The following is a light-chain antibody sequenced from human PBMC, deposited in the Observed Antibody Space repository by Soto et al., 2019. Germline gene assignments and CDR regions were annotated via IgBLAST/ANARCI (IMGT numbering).Light chain of an antibody. CDR1: QGVRSY. V-gene: IGKV1-9*01. CDR3: QQYDNLPLT. J-gene: IGKJ3*01. Sequence: IQLTQSPSSLSASVGDRVTITCRASQGVRSYLAWFQQRPGKAPKLLIFGASTLQNGVPARFSGGGFGTEFTLTINSLQSEDLAVYFCQQYDNLPLTFGPGTKVDI. CDR2: GAS.